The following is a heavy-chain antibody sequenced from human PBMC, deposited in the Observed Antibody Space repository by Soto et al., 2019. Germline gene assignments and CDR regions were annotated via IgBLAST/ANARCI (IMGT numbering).Heavy chain of an antibody. CDR2: IYPGDSDT. CDR1: GYSFTSYW. D-gene: IGHD2-2*01. CDR3: ARHAKYQMLPEYYYSYYGTVV. J-gene: IGHJ6*02. V-gene: IGHV5-51*01. Sequence: GESLKISCKGSGYSFTSYWIGWVRQMPGKGLEWMGIIYPGDSDTRYSPSFQGQVTISADKSISTAYLEWSSLKASDTAMYYRARHAKYQMLPEYYYSYYGTVVWGPGTTLTVSS.